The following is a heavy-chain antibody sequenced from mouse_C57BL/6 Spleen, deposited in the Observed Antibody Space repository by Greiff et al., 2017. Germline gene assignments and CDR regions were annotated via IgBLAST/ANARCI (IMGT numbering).Heavy chain of an antibody. CDR2: IDPSDSET. Sequence: VQLQQPGAELVRPGSSVKLSCKASGYTFTSYWMHWVKQRPIQGLEWIGNIDPSDSETLYNQKFKDKATLTVDKSSSTAYMQLSSLTSEDSAVYYCARNGNWDVFDYWGQGTTLTVSS. V-gene: IGHV1-52*01. CDR1: GYTFTSYW. J-gene: IGHJ2*01. CDR3: ARNGNWDVFDY. D-gene: IGHD4-1*01.